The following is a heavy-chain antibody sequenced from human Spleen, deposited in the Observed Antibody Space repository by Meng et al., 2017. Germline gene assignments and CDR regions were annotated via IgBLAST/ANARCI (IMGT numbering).Heavy chain of an antibody. J-gene: IGHJ4*02. CDR1: GYIFNDYY. Sequence: VRLVQSGGEVKKPGASVKVSCKASGYIFNDYYMYWVRQAPGQGLEWMGRINPNNGGTNYGLNFQDRVTLTTDTSISTAYMEVNRLRSDDTAVYFCARDRDILTDVLDYWGQGTLVTVSS. V-gene: IGHV1-2*06. D-gene: IGHD3-9*01. CDR2: INPNNGGT. CDR3: ARDRDILTDVLDY.